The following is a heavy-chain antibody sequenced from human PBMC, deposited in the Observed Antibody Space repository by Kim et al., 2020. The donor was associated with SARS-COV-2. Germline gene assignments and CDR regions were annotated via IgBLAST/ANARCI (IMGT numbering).Heavy chain of an antibody. V-gene: IGHV3-74*01. J-gene: IGHJ4*02. CDR2: SSK. D-gene: IGHD2-2*01. Sequence: SSKNSAASVKGRFTISRDNAKTTLYLQMNSLRAEDTAVYYCATSRSFDYWGQGTLVTVSS. CDR3: ATSRSFDY.